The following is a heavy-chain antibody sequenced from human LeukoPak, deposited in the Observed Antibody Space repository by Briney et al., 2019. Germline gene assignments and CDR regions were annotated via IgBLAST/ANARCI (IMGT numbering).Heavy chain of an antibody. V-gene: IGHV3-33*01. Sequence: GGSLRLPCAASGXSFSSYGVHWVRQAPGKGLGWVAVISYDGSNKYYADSVKGRFTISRDNSKNTLYLQMNSLRAGDTAVYYCARLRGSGWYLDYWGQGTLVTVSS. J-gene: IGHJ4*02. CDR3: ARLRGSGWYLDY. CDR2: ISYDGSNK. D-gene: IGHD6-19*01. CDR1: GXSFSSYG.